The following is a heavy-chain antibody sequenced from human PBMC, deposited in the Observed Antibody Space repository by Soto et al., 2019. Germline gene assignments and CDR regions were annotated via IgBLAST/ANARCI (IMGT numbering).Heavy chain of an antibody. CDR3: XXXXXXXXDY. J-gene: IGHJ4*02. V-gene: IGHV1-18*04. CDR2: ISAYSGDT. Sequence: QVQLVQSGAEVKKPGASVKVSCKTSGYTFTSYGISWVRQAPGQGLEWMGWISAYSGDTVYAQKLQGRVTVTTDTSTSTAYXXXRXXXXXXXXXXXXXXXXXXXXDYXGQGTXVTVSS. CDR1: GYTFTSYG.